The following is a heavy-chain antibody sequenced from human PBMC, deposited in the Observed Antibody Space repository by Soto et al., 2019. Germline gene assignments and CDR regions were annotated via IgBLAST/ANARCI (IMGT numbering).Heavy chain of an antibody. V-gene: IGHV3-23*01. D-gene: IGHD6-13*01. J-gene: IGHJ2*01. CDR1: GFTFSSYA. CDR3: AKLPALYSSSWDWYFDL. Sequence: PGGSLRLSCAASGFTFSSYAMSWVRQAPGKGLEWVSAISGSGGSTYYADSVKGRFTISRDNSKNTLYLQMNSLRAEDTAVYYCAKLPALYSSSWDWYFDLWGRGTLVTVSS. CDR2: ISGSGGST.